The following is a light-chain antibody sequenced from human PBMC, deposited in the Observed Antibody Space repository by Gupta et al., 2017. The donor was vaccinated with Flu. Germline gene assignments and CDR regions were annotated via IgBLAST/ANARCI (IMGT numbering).Light chain of an antibody. CDR3: AAWDDSRNGQV. Sequence: QSVLTQPPSASGTPGQRVTISCSGSSTNLGSNTVNWYQQLPGTAPKLLIYSNNQRRSGGPDRFSGSKSGTSASLATSGLQAEDEADYYCAAWDDSRNGQVFGGGTKLTVL. CDR1: STNLGSNT. CDR2: SNN. V-gene: IGLV1-44*01. J-gene: IGLJ3*02.